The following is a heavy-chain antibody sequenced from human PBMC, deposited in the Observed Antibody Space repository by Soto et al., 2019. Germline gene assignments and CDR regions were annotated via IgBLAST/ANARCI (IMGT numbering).Heavy chain of an antibody. Sequence: ASVKVSCKVSGYTLTELSMHWVRQAPGKGLEWMGGFDPEDGETIYAQKFQGRVTMAEDTSTDTAYMELSSLRSEDTAVYYCATQSLRGYSYGFFDYWGQGTLVTVSS. CDR1: GYTLTELS. CDR3: ATQSLRGYSYGFFDY. CDR2: FDPEDGET. V-gene: IGHV1-24*01. J-gene: IGHJ4*02. D-gene: IGHD5-18*01.